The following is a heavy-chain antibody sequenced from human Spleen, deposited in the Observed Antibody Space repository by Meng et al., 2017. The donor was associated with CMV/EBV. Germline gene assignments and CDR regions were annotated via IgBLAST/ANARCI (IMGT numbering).Heavy chain of an antibody. D-gene: IGHD2-2*01. Sequence: GGSLRLSCAASGFTFRSHGMHWVRQAPGKGLEWVTFIRYDGSNTYYAESVKGRFTLSRDNSKNTLYLQMNSLRAEDTAVYYCARDRQCSATSCDPFDLYYYYGMDVWGQGTTVTVSS. J-gene: IGHJ6*02. CDR2: IRYDGSNT. CDR3: ARDRQCSATSCDPFDLYYYYGMDV. CDR1: GFTFRSHG. V-gene: IGHV3-30*02.